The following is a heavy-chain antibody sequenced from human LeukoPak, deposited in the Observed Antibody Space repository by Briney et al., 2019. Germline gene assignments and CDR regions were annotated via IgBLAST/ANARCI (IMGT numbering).Heavy chain of an antibody. J-gene: IGHJ5*02. CDR1: GFTSSSYA. Sequence: GGSLRLSCAASGFTSSSYAMSWVRQAPGKGLEWVSATSGSGGSTYYADSVKGRFTISRDNSKNTLYLQMNSLRAEDTAVYYCAKSEDYDFWSGYNWFDPWGQGTLVTVSS. V-gene: IGHV3-23*01. D-gene: IGHD3-3*01. CDR2: TSGSGGST. CDR3: AKSEDYDFWSGYNWFDP.